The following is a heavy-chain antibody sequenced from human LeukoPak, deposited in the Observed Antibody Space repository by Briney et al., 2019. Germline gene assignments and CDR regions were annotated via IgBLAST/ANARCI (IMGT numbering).Heavy chain of an antibody. J-gene: IGHJ4*02. Sequence: SETLSLTCTVSGGSISSTTYYWAWIRQPPGKGLEWIGEINHSGSTNYNPSLKSRVTISVDTSKNQFSLKLSSVTAADTAVYYCARGRRYSYRFDYWGQGTLVTVSS. D-gene: IGHD5-18*01. CDR3: ARGRRYSYRFDY. CDR2: INHSGST. CDR1: GGSISSTTYY. V-gene: IGHV4-39*07.